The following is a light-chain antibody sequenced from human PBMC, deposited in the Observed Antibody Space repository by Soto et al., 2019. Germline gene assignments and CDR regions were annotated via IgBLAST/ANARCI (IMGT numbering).Light chain of an antibody. Sequence: DIQMTQSPSSLSASVGDRITITCRASQTIRTYLNWYQQKPGKAPRLLIYAASSLESGVPSRFSGSGSGTDFTLTISSLQPEDFATYYCQQTNSFPWTFGQGTKVEIE. V-gene: IGKV1-39*01. CDR3: QQTNSFPWT. J-gene: IGKJ1*01. CDR1: QTIRTY. CDR2: AAS.